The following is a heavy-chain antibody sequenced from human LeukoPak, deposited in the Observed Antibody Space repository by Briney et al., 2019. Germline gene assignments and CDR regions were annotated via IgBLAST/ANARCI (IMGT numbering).Heavy chain of an antibody. CDR3: AKGPMDYSNHLFDS. D-gene: IGHD4-11*01. CDR1: GFTFSNHA. CDR2: ISGSGVST. J-gene: IGHJ5*01. V-gene: IGHV3-23*01. Sequence: GGSLRLSRAASGFTFSNHAMNWVRQAPGKGLEWVSVISGSGVSTNYAESVKGRFTISRDNSRNTVYVQMNSLRAEDTAVYYCAKGPMDYSNHLFDSWGQGILVTVSS.